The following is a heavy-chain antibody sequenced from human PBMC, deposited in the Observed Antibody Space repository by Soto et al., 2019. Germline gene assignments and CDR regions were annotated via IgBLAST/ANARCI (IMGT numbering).Heavy chain of an antibody. D-gene: IGHD3-10*01. J-gene: IGHJ5*02. Sequence: QVQLVESGGGLVKPGGSLRLSCAVSGFTFSDYYMTWIRQAPGKGLDWVSSINTGGSTIYYADSVKGRFTNTRDNARNSLDLQMNSLRADGTAVYYCARTLQMIRGLSGWFYPWGQGTLVTVSS. CDR2: INTGGSTI. CDR3: ARTLQMIRGLSGWFYP. V-gene: IGHV3-11*01. CDR1: GFTFSDYY.